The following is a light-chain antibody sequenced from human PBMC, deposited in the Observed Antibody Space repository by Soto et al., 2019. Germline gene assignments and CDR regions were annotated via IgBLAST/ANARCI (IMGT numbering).Light chain of an antibody. CDR3: SSYAASSTFV. CDR2: EVR. Sequence: QSALTQPASVSGSPGQSITIYCTGTSSDVGSYNLVSWYQQHPGKAPKLMIYEVRKRPSGVSNRYSGSKSGNTASLTSSGLQAEDEADYYCSSYAASSTFVFGTGTKVTVL. V-gene: IGLV2-23*02. CDR1: SSDVGSYNL. J-gene: IGLJ1*01.